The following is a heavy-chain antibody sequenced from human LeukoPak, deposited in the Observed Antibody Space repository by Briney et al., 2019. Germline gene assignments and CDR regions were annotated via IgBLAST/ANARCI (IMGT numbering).Heavy chain of an antibody. Sequence: ASVKVSCKLSGYTLTDVAMHWVRQAPGKGLEWMGGFDPEGGETVYAQKFQSRVTMTEDPSADTAYMELRSLSSEDTAVYYCGIGRKFDWLLCHHWGQGTLVTVSS. CDR3: GIGRKFDWLLCHH. CDR1: GYTLTDVA. CDR2: FDPEGGET. V-gene: IGHV1-24*01. J-gene: IGHJ5*02. D-gene: IGHD3-9*01.